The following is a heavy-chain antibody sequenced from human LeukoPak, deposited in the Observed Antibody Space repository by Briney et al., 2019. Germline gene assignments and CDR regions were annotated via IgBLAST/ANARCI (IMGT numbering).Heavy chain of an antibody. CDR3: ARASYGLGHWDFDY. Sequence: RGSLRLSCAASGFTFSSYWMHWVRQAPGKGLVWVSRINSDGSSTSYADSVKGRFTISRDNAKNTLYLQMNSLRAEDTAVYYCARASYGLGHWDFDYWGQGTLVTVSS. V-gene: IGHV3-74*01. CDR1: GFTFSSYW. J-gene: IGHJ4*02. D-gene: IGHD3-16*01. CDR2: INSDGSST.